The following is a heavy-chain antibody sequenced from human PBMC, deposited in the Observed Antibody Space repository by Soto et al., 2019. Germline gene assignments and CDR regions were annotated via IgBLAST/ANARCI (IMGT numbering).Heavy chain of an antibody. CDR3: ARGEGSGYYYRREPYYFDF. V-gene: IGHV1-69*01. CDR2: IIPIFGTA. Sequence: QVQLVQSGAEVKKPGSSVKVSCKASGGTFSSYAISWVRQAPGQGLEWMGGIIPIFGTANYAQKFQGRVRITADDSTSTAYMVLSSLRSEVTAVYYCARGEGSGYYYRREPYYFDFWGQGTLVTVSS. J-gene: IGHJ4*02. CDR1: GGTFSSYA. D-gene: IGHD3-22*01.